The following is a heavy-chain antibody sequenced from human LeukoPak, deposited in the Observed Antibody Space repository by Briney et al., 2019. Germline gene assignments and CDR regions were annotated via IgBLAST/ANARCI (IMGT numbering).Heavy chain of an antibody. CDR2: INHSGST. CDR1: GGSLSGYY. CDR3: ARDKQLVRGFYYYYYYMDV. Sequence: KPSETLSLTCAVYGGSLSGYYWGWIRQPPGKGLEWIGEINHSGSTNYNPSLKSRVTISVDTSKNQFSLKLSSVTAADTAVYYCARDKQLVRGFYYYYYYMDVWGKGTTVTVSS. D-gene: IGHD6-6*01. V-gene: IGHV4-34*01. J-gene: IGHJ6*03.